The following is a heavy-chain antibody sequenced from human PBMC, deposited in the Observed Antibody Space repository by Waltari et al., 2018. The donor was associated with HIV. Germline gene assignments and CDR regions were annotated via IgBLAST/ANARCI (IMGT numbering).Heavy chain of an antibody. CDR1: GSTFTDYY. V-gene: IGHV1-2*02. CDR3: ARVDCVGGSCLPWKYPYLYAMDV. D-gene: IGHD2-15*01. J-gene: IGHJ6*01. CDR2: VNPRSGGE. Sequence: QVRLLQSGAEVKKPGASVRVSCKPSGSTFTDYYIHSVRQAPGQGLEWVAWVNPRSGGEKYAPKFQGRVTVTRDTSSTTAYIYLTNLRPDDTAVYFWARVDCVGGSCLPWKYPYLYAMDVWGQGTTVTVSP.